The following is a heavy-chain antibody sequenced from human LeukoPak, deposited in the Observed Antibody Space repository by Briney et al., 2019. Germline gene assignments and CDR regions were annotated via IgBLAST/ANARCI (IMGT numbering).Heavy chain of an antibody. Sequence: SVKVSCKASGGTFSSYAISWVRQAPGQGLEWMGEIIPIFGTANYAQKFQGRVTITTDESTSTAYMELSSLRSEDTAVYYCARVLGGYCSSTSCPYYYMDVWGKGTTVTVSS. CDR1: GGTFSSYA. J-gene: IGHJ6*03. D-gene: IGHD2-2*01. CDR2: IIPIFGTA. V-gene: IGHV1-69*05. CDR3: ARVLGGYCSSTSCPYYYMDV.